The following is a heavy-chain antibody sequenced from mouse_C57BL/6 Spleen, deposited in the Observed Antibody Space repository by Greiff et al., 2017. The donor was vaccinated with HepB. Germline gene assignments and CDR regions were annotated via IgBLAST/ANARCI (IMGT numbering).Heavy chain of an antibody. CDR3: ARQAYYYGSSPYYFDY. CDR2: ISSGSSTI. V-gene: IGHV5-17*01. Sequence: EVQGVESGGGLVKPGGSLKLSCAASGFTFSDYGMHWVRQAPEKGLEWVAYISSGSSTIYYADTVKGRFTISRDNAKNTLFLQMTSLRSEATAMYYCARQAYYYGSSPYYFDYWGQGTTLTVSS. J-gene: IGHJ2*01. D-gene: IGHD1-1*01. CDR1: GFTFSDYG.